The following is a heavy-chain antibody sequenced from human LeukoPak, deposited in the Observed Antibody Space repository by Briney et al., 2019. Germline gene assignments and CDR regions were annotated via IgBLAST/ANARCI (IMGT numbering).Heavy chain of an antibody. Sequence: SETLSLTCSVSGGSLCTDYWTWIRQPPGKGLEWIGYIHYSGSTHYNPSLKRRVTISVDTSKNQVSLKLRSVTAADTAVYYCARTTEGYAGGPGYSYYYYMDVWGKGTTVTISS. V-gene: IGHV4-59*01. CDR2: IHYSGST. D-gene: IGHD5-12*01. CDR3: ARTTEGYAGGPGYSYYYYMDV. CDR1: GGSLCTDY. J-gene: IGHJ6*03.